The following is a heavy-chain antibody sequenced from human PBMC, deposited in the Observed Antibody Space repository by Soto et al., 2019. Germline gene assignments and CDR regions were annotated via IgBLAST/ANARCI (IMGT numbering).Heavy chain of an antibody. Sequence: QVQLVQSGAEVKKPGAPVKVSCKASGYTFSGYYMHWVRQAPGQGLEWMGWINPNSGDTNYAQKCQGWVTMTRDTSIRTAYMELSRLRSDDTAVYYCARAASQGYSGDDPYFDYWGQGTPVTVSS. CDR3: ARAASQGYSGDDPYFDY. J-gene: IGHJ4*02. D-gene: IGHD5-12*01. CDR1: GYTFSGYY. V-gene: IGHV1-2*04. CDR2: INPNSGDT.